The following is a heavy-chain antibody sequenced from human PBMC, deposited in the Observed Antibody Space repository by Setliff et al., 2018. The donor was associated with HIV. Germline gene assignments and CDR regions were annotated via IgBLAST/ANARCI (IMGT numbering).Heavy chain of an antibody. Sequence: GASVKVSCKASGGTFSSYAISWVRQAPGQGLEWMGGIIPIFGTTNYAQKFQGRVTMTRDTSTSTVYMELSNLRSEDTAMYYCARVYIANTLAETPPPDYWGQGTLVTVSS. CDR1: GGTFSSYA. J-gene: IGHJ4*02. CDR3: ARVYIANTLAETPPPDY. CDR2: IIPIFGTT. V-gene: IGHV1-69*05. D-gene: IGHD2-15*01.